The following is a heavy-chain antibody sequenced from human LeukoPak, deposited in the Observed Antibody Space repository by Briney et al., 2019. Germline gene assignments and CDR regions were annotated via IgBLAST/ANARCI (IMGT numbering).Heavy chain of an antibody. Sequence: KPSETLSLTCAVYGGSFSGYYWSWIRQPPGKGLEWIGEINHSGSTNYNPSLKGRVTMSVDTSKNQFSLKLSSVTAADTAVYYCARAVLPTVVFDYWGQGTLVTVSS. CDR2: INHSGST. V-gene: IGHV4-34*01. CDR1: GGSFSGYY. J-gene: IGHJ4*02. D-gene: IGHD4-11*01. CDR3: ARAVLPTVVFDY.